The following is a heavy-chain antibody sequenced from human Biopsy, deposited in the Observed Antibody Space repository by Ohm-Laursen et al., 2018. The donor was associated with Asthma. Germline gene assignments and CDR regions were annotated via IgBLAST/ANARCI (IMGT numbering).Heavy chain of an antibody. CDR3: AKDTEGRYDFWSGLSYNYYGMDV. V-gene: IGHV3-30*18. CDR2: ISYDGSNK. Sequence: SLRLSCTASGFTFSSYGMYWVRQAPGKGLEWVAVISYDGSNKYYADSVKGRFTISRDNSKNTLYLQMNSLRAEDTAVCYCAKDTEGRYDFWSGLSYNYYGMDVWGQGTTVTVSS. D-gene: IGHD3-3*01. CDR1: GFTFSSYG. J-gene: IGHJ6*02.